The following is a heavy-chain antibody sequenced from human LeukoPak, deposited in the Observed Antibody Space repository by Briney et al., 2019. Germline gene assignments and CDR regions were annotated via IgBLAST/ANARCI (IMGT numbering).Heavy chain of an antibody. D-gene: IGHD1-26*01. V-gene: IGHV3-23*01. CDR2: ISGSGGST. Sequence: GGSLRLSCAASGFTFSSYAVSWVRQAPGKGLEWVSSISGSGGSTYYADSVKGRFTISRDNSKNTLYLQMNSLRAEDTAVYYCAKGNSGSYYGTTYFDYWGQGTLVTVSS. CDR3: AKGNSGSYYGTTYFDY. CDR1: GFTFSSYA. J-gene: IGHJ4*02.